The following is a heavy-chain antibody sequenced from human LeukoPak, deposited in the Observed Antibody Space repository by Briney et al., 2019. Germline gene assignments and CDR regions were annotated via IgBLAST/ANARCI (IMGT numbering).Heavy chain of an antibody. J-gene: IGHJ6*03. CDR2: ITWDSGSI. Sequence: GGSLSFSGVGLGFTLKNMPWHWFGQAQGKARRGFSAITWDSGSIGYADSVKGRFTISRHNARNSLYLQMDSLRPEDTAVYYCVRPNYQVAGSYYFYMDVWGKGTTVTVSS. CDR3: VRPNYQVAGSYYFYMDV. V-gene: IGHV3-9*01. D-gene: IGHD1-7*01. CDR1: GFTLKNMP.